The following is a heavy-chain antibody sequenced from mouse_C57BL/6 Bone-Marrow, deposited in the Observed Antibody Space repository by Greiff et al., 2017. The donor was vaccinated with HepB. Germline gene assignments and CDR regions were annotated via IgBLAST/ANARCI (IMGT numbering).Heavy chain of an antibody. Sequence: DVMLVESGGGLVKPGGSLKLSCAASGFTFSSYAMSWVRQTPEKRLEWVATISDGGSYTYYPDNVKGRFTISRDNAKNNLYLQMSHLKSEDTAMYYCARPHFFAYCGQGTLVTVSA. CDR3: ARPHFFAY. CDR1: GFTFSSYA. CDR2: ISDGGSYT. V-gene: IGHV5-4*03. J-gene: IGHJ3*01.